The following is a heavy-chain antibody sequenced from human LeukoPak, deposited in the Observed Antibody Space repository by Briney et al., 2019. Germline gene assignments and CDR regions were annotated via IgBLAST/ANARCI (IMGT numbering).Heavy chain of an antibody. V-gene: IGHV3-21*01. CDR3: ARSLMAGSSTSCYDY. CDR2: ISSSSSYI. D-gene: IGHD2-2*01. CDR1: GFTFSSYS. J-gene: IGHJ4*02. Sequence: GGSLRLSCAASGFTFSSYSMNWVRQAPGKGLDWVSSISSSSSYIYYADSVKGRFTISRDNAKNSLYLQMNSLRAEDTAVYYCARSLMAGSSTSCYDYWGQGTLVTFSS.